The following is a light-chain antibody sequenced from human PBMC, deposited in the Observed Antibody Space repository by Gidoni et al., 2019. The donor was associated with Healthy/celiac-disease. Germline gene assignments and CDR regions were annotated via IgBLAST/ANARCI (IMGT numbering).Light chain of an antibody. CDR2: KDS. CDR1: ALPKQY. Sequence: SYELTQPPSVSVSPGQTARITCSGDALPKQYAYWYPQKLGQAPVLVIYKDSERPAGIPERFSGSSSGTTVTLTISGVQAEDEADYYCQSADSSGTYEVFGGGTKLTVL. CDR3: QSADSSGTYEV. V-gene: IGLV3-25*03. J-gene: IGLJ3*02.